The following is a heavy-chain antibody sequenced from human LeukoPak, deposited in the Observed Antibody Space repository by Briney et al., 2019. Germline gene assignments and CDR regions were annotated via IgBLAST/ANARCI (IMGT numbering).Heavy chain of an antibody. Sequence: GGSLRLSCAASGFTVSSNYMSWVRQAPGKGLEWVSVIYSGGSTYYADSVKGRFTISRDNPKNTLYLQMNSLRPEDTAVYYCARSNSFDIWGQGRMVTVSS. CDR2: IYSGGST. CDR1: GFTVSSNY. CDR3: ARSNSFDI. V-gene: IGHV3-66*01. J-gene: IGHJ3*02.